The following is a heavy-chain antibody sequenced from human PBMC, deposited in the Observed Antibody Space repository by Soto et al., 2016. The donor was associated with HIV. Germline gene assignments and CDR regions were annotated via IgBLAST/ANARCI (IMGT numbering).Heavy chain of an antibody. CDR3: ARSAMVRGVIG. CDR1: GGSISSYY. V-gene: IGHV4-59*01. CDR2: IYYSGTT. J-gene: IGHJ4*02. Sequence: QVQLQESGPGLVKPSETLSLTCTVSGGSISSYYWSWIRQPPGKGLEWIGYIYYSGTTNYNPSLKSRVTISVDTSKNQFSLNLTSVTAADTAVYYCARSAMVRGVIGWGQGTLVIVSS. D-gene: IGHD3-10*01.